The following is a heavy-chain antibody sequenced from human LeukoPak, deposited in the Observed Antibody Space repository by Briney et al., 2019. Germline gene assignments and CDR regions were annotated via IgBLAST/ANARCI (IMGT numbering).Heavy chain of an antibody. Sequence: GGSLRLSCAASGFTFDDYGMSWVRQAPGKGLEWVSGIHWNGGSTGYADSVKGRFTISRDNAKNSLYLQMNSLRAEDTALYYCAREPPRDDSSGTDDDAFDIWGQGTMVTVSS. D-gene: IGHD3-22*01. CDR2: IHWNGGST. V-gene: IGHV3-20*04. CDR1: GFTFDDYG. CDR3: AREPPRDDSSGTDDDAFDI. J-gene: IGHJ3*02.